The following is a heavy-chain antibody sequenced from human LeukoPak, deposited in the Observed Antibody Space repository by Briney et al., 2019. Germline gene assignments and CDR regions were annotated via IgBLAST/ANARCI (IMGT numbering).Heavy chain of an antibody. J-gene: IGHJ3*02. CDR1: GYTFTAYY. Sequence: GASVKVSCKASGYTFTAYYMHWVRQAPGQGPECMGWSDPNTGDTNSAQKFQGRVTMTRDTSISTAYMELSRLRSDDTAVYYCARDRSHAFDIWGQGTMVTVSS. CDR3: ARDRSHAFDI. V-gene: IGHV1-2*02. CDR2: SDPNTGDT.